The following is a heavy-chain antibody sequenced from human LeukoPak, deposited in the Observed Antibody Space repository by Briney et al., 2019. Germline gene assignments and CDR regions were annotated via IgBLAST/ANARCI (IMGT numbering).Heavy chain of an antibody. J-gene: IGHJ5*02. CDR3: ARDNSVEDTAWWFDP. CDR2: INTSGGST. D-gene: IGHD4-23*01. Sequence: ASEKVSCKASGYTFTSYYMHWVRHAHAPGLEWMGIINTSGGSTSYAQKFQGRVTMTRDMSTSTDYMELSSRRSEDTAVYYCARDNSVEDTAWWFDPWGQGTLVTVSS. V-gene: IGHV1-46*01. CDR1: GYTFTSYY.